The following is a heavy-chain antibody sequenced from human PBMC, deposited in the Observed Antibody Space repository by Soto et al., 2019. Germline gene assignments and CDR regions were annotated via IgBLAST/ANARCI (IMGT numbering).Heavy chain of an antibody. CDR1: GIPVSSNY. V-gene: IGHV3-53*04. J-gene: IGHJ6*02. CDR3: ARDGPYYYASRMDV. D-gene: IGHD3-10*01. CDR2: LHSGGDT. Sequence: EVQLVESGGGLVQPGGSLRLSCVASGIPVSSNYMTWVRQAPGKGLEWVSVLHSGGDTYYANSVKGRFTISRHDSTNTLVLQMTSLTAEDTAVYYCARDGPYYYASRMDVWGQGTTVTVSS.